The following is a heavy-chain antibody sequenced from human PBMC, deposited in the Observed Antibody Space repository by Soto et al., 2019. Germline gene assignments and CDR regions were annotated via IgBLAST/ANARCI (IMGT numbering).Heavy chain of an antibody. D-gene: IGHD2-15*01. V-gene: IGHV3-53*01. CDR1: GFTVSSNY. Sequence: ASLRLSCEPSGFTVSSNYMSSVRQAQEKGLEWVSVIYSGGSTYYADSVKGRFTISRDNSKNTLYLQMNSLRAEDTAVYYCARERHCSGGSCYGWFDPWGLGTLVTSPQ. CDR3: ARERHCSGGSCYGWFDP. J-gene: IGHJ5*02. CDR2: IYSGGST.